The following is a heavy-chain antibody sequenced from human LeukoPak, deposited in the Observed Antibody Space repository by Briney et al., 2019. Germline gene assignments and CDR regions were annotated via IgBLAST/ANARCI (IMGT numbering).Heavy chain of an antibody. V-gene: IGHV3-23*01. CDR2: ISGSGGST. CDR3: AKWDGDLYYYYYMDV. D-gene: IGHD4-17*01. CDR1: GSTFTFYA. Sequence: GGSLRLACAASGSTFTFYAMSWVRQAPGKGLEWVSVISGSGGSTYYADSVKGRFTISRDNSKNTLYLQMDSLRAEDTAVYYCAKWDGDLYYYYYMDVWGKGTTVTVSS. J-gene: IGHJ6*03.